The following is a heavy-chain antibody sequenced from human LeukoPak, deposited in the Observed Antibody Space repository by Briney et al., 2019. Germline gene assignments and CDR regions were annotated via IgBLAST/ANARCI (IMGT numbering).Heavy chain of an antibody. V-gene: IGHV3-33*01. D-gene: IGHD1-26*01. CDR3: ARLVGGTTGATDY. CDR1: GFNFSYYA. CDR2: IWFDGSNK. J-gene: IGHJ4*02. Sequence: GGSLRLSCTASGFNFSYYAMHWVRQAPGKGLAWVALIWFDGSNKYYDDSVKGRFTISRDNSEDTVFLQMNGLTVDDTGVYYCARLVGGTTGATDYWGQGSLVSVS.